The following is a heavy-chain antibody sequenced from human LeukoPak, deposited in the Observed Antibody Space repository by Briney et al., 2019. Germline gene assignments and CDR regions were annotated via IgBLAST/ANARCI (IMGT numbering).Heavy chain of an antibody. J-gene: IGHJ4*02. D-gene: IGHD3-10*01. V-gene: IGHV4-59*03. CDR2: VYHTGNT. CDR1: GGSFSVYY. Sequence: PSETLSLTCAVYGGSFSVYYWSWIRQPPGKGLEWIGYVYHTGNTKYNPSLESRATISIDTSKNQFSLKLSSVTAADSAVYYCAKSDGSGSYFDYWGQGTLVTVS. CDR3: AKSDGSGSYFDY.